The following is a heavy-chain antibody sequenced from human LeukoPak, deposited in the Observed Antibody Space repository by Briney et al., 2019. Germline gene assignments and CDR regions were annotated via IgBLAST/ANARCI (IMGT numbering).Heavy chain of an antibody. V-gene: IGHV3-7*01. CDR1: GFTFSSYW. Sequence: GGSLRLSCAASGFTFSSYWMNWVRQAPGKGLEWVASIKEDGSEKYYVDTVKGRFTISRDNAEKSLYLQLSSLRVEDTAVYYCARDYLGKVVPAAMDYWGQGTLVTVSS. CDR2: IKEDGSEK. CDR3: ARDYLGKVVPAAMDY. J-gene: IGHJ4*02. D-gene: IGHD2-2*01.